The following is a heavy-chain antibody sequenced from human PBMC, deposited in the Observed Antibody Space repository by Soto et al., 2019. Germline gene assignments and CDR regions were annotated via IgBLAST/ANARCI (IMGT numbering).Heavy chain of an antibody. D-gene: IGHD2-8*01. CDR1: GFIFSEYE. J-gene: IGHJ6*02. CDR3: VRVPGPMYYAMDA. CDR2: IGKNGRDI. Sequence: PGGSLRLSCEVSGFIFSEYEFNWVRQAPGKGLEWVSYIGKNGRDIYDADSVKGRFTISRDDDKSTLYLEMNSLRAEDTAVYYCVRVPGPMYYAMDAWGQGTMVTVSS. V-gene: IGHV3-48*03.